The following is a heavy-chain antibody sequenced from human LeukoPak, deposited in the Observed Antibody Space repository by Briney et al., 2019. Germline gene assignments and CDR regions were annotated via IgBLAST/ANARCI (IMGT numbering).Heavy chain of an antibody. D-gene: IGHD2-15*01. CDR3: ARDHDCSGGSCYHY. CDR1: GDAITSDKYY. V-gene: IGHV4-39*07. J-gene: IGHJ4*02. Sequence: PSETLSLTCTVSGDAITSDKYYWGWIRQPPGKGLEWIGNIHHSGSTYYNPSLKSRVTISVDTSKNQFSLKLSSVTAADTAVYYCARDHDCSGGSCYHYWGQGTLVTVSS. CDR2: IHHSGST.